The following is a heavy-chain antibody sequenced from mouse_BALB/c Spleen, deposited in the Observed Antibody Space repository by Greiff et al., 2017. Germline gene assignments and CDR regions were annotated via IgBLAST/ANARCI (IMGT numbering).Heavy chain of an antibody. D-gene: IGHD1-1*01. CDR3: AREGAVVGGTAMDD. J-gene: IGHJ4*01. Sequence: QVQLKQSGAELVRPGTSVKISCKASGYTFTNYWLGWVKQRPGHGLEWIGDIYPGGGYTNYNEKFKGKATLTADTSSSTAYMQLSSLTSEDSAVYFCAREGAVVGGTAMDDWGQGTSVTVSS. CDR2: IYPGGGYT. V-gene: IGHV1-63*02. CDR1: GYTFTNYW.